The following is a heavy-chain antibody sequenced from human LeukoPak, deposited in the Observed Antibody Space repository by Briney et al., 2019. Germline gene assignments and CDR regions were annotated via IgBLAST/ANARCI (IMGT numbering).Heavy chain of an antibody. D-gene: IGHD3-10*01. CDR1: GGSFSGCY. V-gene: IGHV4-34*01. J-gene: IGHJ5*02. Sequence: SETLSLTCAVYGGSFSGCYWSWIRQPPGKGLEWIGEINHSGSTNYNPSLKSRVTISVDTSKNQFSLKLGSVTAADTAVYYCARGRHYYGSGSYYRWFDPWGQGTLVTVSS. CDR3: ARGRHYYGSGSYYRWFDP. CDR2: INHSGST.